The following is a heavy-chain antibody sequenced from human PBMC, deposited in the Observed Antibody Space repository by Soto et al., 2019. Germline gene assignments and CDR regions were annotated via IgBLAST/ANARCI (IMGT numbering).Heavy chain of an antibody. Sequence: ASVKVSCKASGYTFTSYGISWVRQAPGQGLEWMGWISAYNGNTNYAQKLQGRVTMTTDTSTSTAYMELRSLRSDDTAVYYCARALHVDTEFPSAFDIWGQGTMVTVSS. CDR3: ARALHVDTEFPSAFDI. J-gene: IGHJ3*02. V-gene: IGHV1-18*01. D-gene: IGHD5-18*01. CDR2: ISAYNGNT. CDR1: GYTFTSYG.